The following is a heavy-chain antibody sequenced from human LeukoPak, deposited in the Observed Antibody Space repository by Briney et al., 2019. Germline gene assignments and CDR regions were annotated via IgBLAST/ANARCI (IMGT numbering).Heavy chain of an antibody. CDR3: AEVIPAATNWFDP. J-gene: IGHJ5*02. CDR1: GYSISSGYY. D-gene: IGHD2-2*01. CDR2: IYNSGST. V-gene: IGHV4-38-2*02. Sequence: SETLSLTCTVSGYSISSGYYWGWVRQSPGKGLEWIGSIYNSGSTYYNPSLKSRITISVDTSKNQFSLKLSSVTAADTAVYYCAEVIPAATNWFDPWGQGTLVTVSS.